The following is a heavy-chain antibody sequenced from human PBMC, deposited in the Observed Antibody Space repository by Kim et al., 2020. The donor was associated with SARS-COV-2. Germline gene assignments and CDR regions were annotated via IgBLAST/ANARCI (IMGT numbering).Heavy chain of an antibody. D-gene: IGHD6-19*01. J-gene: IGHJ6*03. V-gene: IGHV4-34*01. CDR3: ARGTRQWLSRHYYYYMDV. Sequence: LKSRVTISVHTSKNQLSLKLSSVTAADTAVYYCARGTRQWLSRHYYYYMDVWGEGTTVTVSS.